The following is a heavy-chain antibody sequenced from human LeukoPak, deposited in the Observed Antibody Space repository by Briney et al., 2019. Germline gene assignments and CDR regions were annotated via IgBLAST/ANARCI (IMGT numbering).Heavy chain of an antibody. Sequence: PGGSLRLSCAASGLTFSSYAMHWVRQAPGKGLERISAISGSGGTTYYADSVKGRFTISRDTSKNTLYLQMNSLRAEDTAVYHCAKDRSDYDRSGYNYFDYWGQGMLVTVSS. CDR3: AKDRSDYDRSGYNYFDY. J-gene: IGHJ4*02. V-gene: IGHV3-23*01. CDR1: GLTFSSYA. CDR2: ISGSGGTT. D-gene: IGHD3-22*01.